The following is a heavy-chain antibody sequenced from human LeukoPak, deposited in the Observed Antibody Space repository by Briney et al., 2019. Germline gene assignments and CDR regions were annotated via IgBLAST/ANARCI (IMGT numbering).Heavy chain of an antibody. CDR2: IWYDGSNK. D-gene: IGHD5-18*01. CDR3: ARVGSGDIYGYGDY. V-gene: IGHV3-33*01. Sequence: GGSLRLSCAASGFTFSSYGMHWVRQAPGKGLEWVAAIWYDGSNKYYADSVKGRFTISRDDSKNTLYLQMSSLRVADTAVYYCARVGSGDIYGYGDYWGQGTLVTVSS. CDR1: GFTFSSYG. J-gene: IGHJ4*02.